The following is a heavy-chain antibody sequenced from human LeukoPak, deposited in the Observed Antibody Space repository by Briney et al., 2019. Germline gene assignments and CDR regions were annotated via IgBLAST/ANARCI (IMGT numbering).Heavy chain of an antibody. Sequence: ASVKVSCKASGYTFTSYDINWVRQVTGQGLEWMGWINTNTGNPTYAQGFTGRFVFSLDTSVSTAYLQISSLKAEDTAVYYCAREGRVVVAGGDYYYYHYMDVWGKGTTVTVSS. CDR1: GYTFTSYD. V-gene: IGHV7-4-1*02. J-gene: IGHJ6*03. CDR3: AREGRVVVAGGDYYYYHYMDV. CDR2: INTNTGNP. D-gene: IGHD2-15*01.